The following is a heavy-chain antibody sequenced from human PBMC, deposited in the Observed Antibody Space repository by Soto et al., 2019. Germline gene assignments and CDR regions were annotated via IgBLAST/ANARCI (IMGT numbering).Heavy chain of an antibody. D-gene: IGHD2-2*01. J-gene: IGHJ6*02. Sequence: GGSLRLSCAASGFTFSSYDMHWVRQATGKGLEWVSAIGTAGDTYYPGSVKGRFTTSRENAKNSLYLQMNSLRAEDTAVYYCARASYCSSTSCYSYYYYGMDVWGQGTTVTVSS. V-gene: IGHV3-13*01. CDR3: ARASYCSSTSCYSYYYYGMDV. CDR1: GFTFSSYD. CDR2: IGTAGDT.